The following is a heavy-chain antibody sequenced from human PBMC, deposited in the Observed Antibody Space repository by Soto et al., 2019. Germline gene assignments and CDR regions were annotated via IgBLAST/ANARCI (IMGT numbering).Heavy chain of an antibody. V-gene: IGHV3-23*01. CDR1: GDSFSGYA. D-gene: IGHD3-9*01. J-gene: IGHJ6*02. Sequence: PGGSLRLSCVASGDSFSGYALSWVRQAPGKGLEWVSFISSDGGYTYYADSVKGRFTISRDNSKNMLWLQMSSLRAEDTGIYYCLTWSHKVLTGPDGYGMDVWGQGTTVTVSS. CDR3: LTWSHKVLTGPDGYGMDV. CDR2: ISSDGGYT.